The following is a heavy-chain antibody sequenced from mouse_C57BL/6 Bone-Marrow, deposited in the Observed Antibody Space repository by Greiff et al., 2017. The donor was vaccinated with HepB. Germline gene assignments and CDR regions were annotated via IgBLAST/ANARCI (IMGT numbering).Heavy chain of an antibody. CDR1: GYSITSGYY. V-gene: IGHV3-6*01. Sequence: DVKLQESGPGLVKPSQSLSLTCSVTGYSITSGYYWNWIRQFPGNKLEWMGYISYDGSNNYNPSLKNRISITRDTSKNQFFLKLNSVTTEDTATYYCARERLDYWGQGTSVTVSS. J-gene: IGHJ4*01. CDR3: ARERLDY. CDR2: ISYDGSN.